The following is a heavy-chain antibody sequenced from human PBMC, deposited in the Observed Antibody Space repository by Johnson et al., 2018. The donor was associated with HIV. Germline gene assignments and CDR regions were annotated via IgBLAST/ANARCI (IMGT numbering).Heavy chain of an antibody. Sequence: QVQLVESGGGLVQPGGSLRLSCAASGFSFSDYYMSWIRQAPGKGLEWVSYISSSGSTIYYADSVKGRFSISRDNAKNSLFLQMNSLRAEDTAVYYCARDSWGIAARPEVWRSFDIWGQGTMVTVSS. CDR1: GFSFSDYY. CDR3: ARDSWGIAARPEVWRSFDI. V-gene: IGHV3-11*04. CDR2: ISSSGSTI. D-gene: IGHD6-6*01. J-gene: IGHJ3*02.